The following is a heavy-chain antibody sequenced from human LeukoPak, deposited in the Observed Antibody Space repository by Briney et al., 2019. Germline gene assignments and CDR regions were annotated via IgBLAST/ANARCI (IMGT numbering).Heavy chain of an antibody. CDR2: ISGSGDST. CDR1: GFTFSTYA. CDR3: ARVAYYYGSGSSQPLYYYYYMDV. J-gene: IGHJ6*03. D-gene: IGHD3-10*01. Sequence: PGGSLRLSCAASGFTFSTYAMSWVRQAPGKGLEWVSSISGSGDSTYHADSERGRFTISRDNAKNSLFLQMNSLRAEDTAVYYCARVAYYYGSGSSQPLYYYYYMDVWGKGTTVTISS. V-gene: IGHV3-23*01.